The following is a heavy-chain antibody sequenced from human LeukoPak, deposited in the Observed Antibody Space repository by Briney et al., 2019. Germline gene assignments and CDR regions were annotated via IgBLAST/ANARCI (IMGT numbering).Heavy chain of an antibody. CDR2: ISGSGGST. Sequence: GGSLRLSCAASGFTFSSYAMSWVRQAPGKGLEWVSAISGSGGSTYYADSVKGRFTISRDNSKNTLYLQMNSLRAEDTAVYYCATDNRRITMVRGRVDYWGQGTLVTVSS. CDR3: ATDNRRITMVRGRVDY. D-gene: IGHD3-10*01. J-gene: IGHJ4*02. CDR1: GFTFSSYA. V-gene: IGHV3-23*01.